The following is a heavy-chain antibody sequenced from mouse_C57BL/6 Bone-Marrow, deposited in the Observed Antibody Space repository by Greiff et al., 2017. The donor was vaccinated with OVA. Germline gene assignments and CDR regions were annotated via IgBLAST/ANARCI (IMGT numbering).Heavy chain of an antibody. Sequence: VHVKQSGAELVRPGASVKLSCTASGFNIKDDYMHWVKQRPEQGLEWIGWIDPENGDTEYASKFQGKATITADTSSNTAYLQLSSLTSEDTAVYYCTTNYGKPAWFAYWGQGTLVTVSA. D-gene: IGHD2-1*01. CDR1: GFNIKDDY. CDR2: IDPENGDT. V-gene: IGHV14-4*01. J-gene: IGHJ3*01. CDR3: TTNYGKPAWFAY.